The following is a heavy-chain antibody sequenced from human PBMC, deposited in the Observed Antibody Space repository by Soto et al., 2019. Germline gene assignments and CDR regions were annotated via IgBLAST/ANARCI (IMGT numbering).Heavy chain of an antibody. CDR1: GFSFSSYA. Sequence: GGSLRLSCTASGFSFSSYAMTWVRQAPGKGLEWVSSTTDDGGRTFYADSVKGRFTISRDNSNNRLYLQMNSLRAEDTALYYCAKGGGFGTGAYYNVAYWGQGTLVTVSS. CDR3: AKGGGFGTGAYYNVAY. CDR2: TTDDGGRT. J-gene: IGHJ4*02. D-gene: IGHD3-10*01. V-gene: IGHV3-23*01.